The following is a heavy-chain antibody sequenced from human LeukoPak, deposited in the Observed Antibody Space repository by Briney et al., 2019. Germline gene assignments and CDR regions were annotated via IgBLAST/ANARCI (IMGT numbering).Heavy chain of an antibody. Sequence: GGSLRLSCAASGFTFSSYAMHWVRQAPGKGLEWVAVISYDGSNKYYADSVKGRFTISRDNSKNTLYLQMNSLRGEDTAVYYCARDLQQLADVYYYYGMDVWGQGATVTVSS. J-gene: IGHJ6*02. CDR2: ISYDGSNK. V-gene: IGHV3-30-3*01. CDR3: ARDLQQLADVYYYYGMDV. CDR1: GFTFSSYA. D-gene: IGHD6-13*01.